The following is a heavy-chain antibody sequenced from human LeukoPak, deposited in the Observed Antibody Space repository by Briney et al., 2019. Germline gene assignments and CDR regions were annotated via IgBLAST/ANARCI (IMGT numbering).Heavy chain of an antibody. D-gene: IGHD3-9*01. CDR1: GFTFDDYA. CDR2: ISWNSGSI. CDR3: AKATDILTGFLDY. J-gene: IGHJ4*02. V-gene: IGHV3-9*01. Sequence: GGSLRLSCAASGFTFDDYAMHRVRQAPGKGLEWVSGISWNSGSIGYADSVKGRFTISRDNAKNSLYLQMNSLRAEDTALYYCAKATDILTGFLDYWGQGTLVTVSS.